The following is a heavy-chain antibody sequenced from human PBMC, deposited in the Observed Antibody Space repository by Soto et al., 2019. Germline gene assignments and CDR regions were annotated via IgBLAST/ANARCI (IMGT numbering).Heavy chain of an antibody. D-gene: IGHD3-22*01. CDR3: AKSPGVYYYDSSGYYHYDY. CDR1: GFTFSSYA. J-gene: IGHJ4*02. CDR2: ISGSGVST. Sequence: EVQLLESGGGLAQPGGSLRLSCAASGFTFSSYAMSWVRQAPGKGLEWVSAISGSGVSTYYADSVKGRFTISRDNSKNTRYLQMNSLRAEDTAVYYCAKSPGVYYYDSSGYYHYDYWGQGTLVTVSS. V-gene: IGHV3-23*01.